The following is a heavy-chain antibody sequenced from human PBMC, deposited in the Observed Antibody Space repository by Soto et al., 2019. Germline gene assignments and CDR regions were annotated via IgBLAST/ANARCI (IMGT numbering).Heavy chain of an antibody. D-gene: IGHD3-10*01. CDR1: GDSVSSGY. J-gene: IGHJ4*02. CDR3: ARALPMVRGVISYYFDF. Sequence: PSETLSLTCNVSGDSVSSGYWSWIRQPPGKGLEWIGFMYFGGSFNYNPSLAGRVTISVETSKNQFSMKMTSVTAADTAVYYCARALPMVRGVISYYFDFWGQGTLVTVSS. CDR2: MYFGGSF. V-gene: IGHV4-59*02.